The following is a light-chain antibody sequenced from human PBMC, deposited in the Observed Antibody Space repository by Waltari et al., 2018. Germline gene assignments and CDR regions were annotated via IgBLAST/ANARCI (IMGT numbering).Light chain of an antibody. CDR1: SSGVGPYNL. V-gene: IGLV2-23*01. Sequence: QSALTQPASVSGSPGQSIIISCTETSSGVGPYNLVSWYQQHPGKAPKVIIYEGNKRPSEVANRFSGCKFGNTAALTISGLQAEDEADYYCSSYTGTTTPRVFGGGTKLTVL. J-gene: IGLJ3*02. CDR3: SSYTGTTTPRV. CDR2: EGN.